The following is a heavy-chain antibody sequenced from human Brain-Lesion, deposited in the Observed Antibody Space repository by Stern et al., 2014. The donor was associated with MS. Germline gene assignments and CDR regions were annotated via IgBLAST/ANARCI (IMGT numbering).Heavy chain of an antibody. CDR1: GGSISSGGYY. J-gene: IGHJ6*02. V-gene: IGHV4-61*02. Sequence: VQLVESGPGLVKPSQTLSLSCTVSGGSISSGGYYWSWIRQPDGKGLEWIGRIFNSGSTSYNPSLKSRVTISIDTSKNQFSLRLNSMTAADTAVYYCARGRVVPGFQYYATDVWGQGTTVIVSS. CDR3: ARGRVVPGFQYYATDV. D-gene: IGHD2-2*01. CDR2: IFNSGST.